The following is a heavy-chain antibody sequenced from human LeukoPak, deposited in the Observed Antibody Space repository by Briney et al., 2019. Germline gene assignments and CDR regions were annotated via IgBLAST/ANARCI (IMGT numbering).Heavy chain of an antibody. CDR3: ARERLVDYSFYYMDV. Sequence: GGSLRLSCAASGFTFSSYGMSWVRQAPGKGLEWVSAISGSGGSTYYADSVKGRFTISRDNAKNSLYLQMNSLRAEDTALYYCARERLVDYSFYYMDVWGKGTSVTVSS. J-gene: IGHJ6*03. V-gene: IGHV3-23*01. CDR1: GFTFSSYG. CDR2: ISGSGGST. D-gene: IGHD6-6*01.